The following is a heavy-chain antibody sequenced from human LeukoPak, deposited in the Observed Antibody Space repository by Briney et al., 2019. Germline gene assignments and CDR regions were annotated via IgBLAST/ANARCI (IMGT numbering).Heavy chain of an antibody. J-gene: IGHJ4*02. V-gene: IGHV4-30-4*08. CDR1: GGSISSGDYY. Sequence: SETLSLTCTVSGGSISSGDYYWSWIRQPPGKGLEWIGYIYYSGSTYYNPPLKSRVTISVDTSKNQFSLKLSSVTAADTAVYYCAREPNYYGSGSYYIGGQGTLVTVSS. CDR2: IYYSGST. CDR3: AREPNYYGSGSYYI. D-gene: IGHD3-10*01.